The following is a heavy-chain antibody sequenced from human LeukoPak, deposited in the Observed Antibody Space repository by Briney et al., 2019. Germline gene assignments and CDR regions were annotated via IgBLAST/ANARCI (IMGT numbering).Heavy chain of an antibody. Sequence: SETLSLTCTVSGGSISSYYWSWIRQPPGKGLEWSGYIYYSGSSNYNPSLKSRVTISVDTSKKQFSLKLSSVTAADTAVYYCARHVDYDSSGYPEHDAFDIWGQGTMVTVSS. D-gene: IGHD3-22*01. V-gene: IGHV4-59*08. CDR1: GGSISSYY. J-gene: IGHJ3*02. CDR3: ARHVDYDSSGYPEHDAFDI. CDR2: IYYSGSS.